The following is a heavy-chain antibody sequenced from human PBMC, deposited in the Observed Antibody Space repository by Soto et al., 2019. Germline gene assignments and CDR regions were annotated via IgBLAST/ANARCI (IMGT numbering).Heavy chain of an antibody. CDR1: GGSISSGDYY. V-gene: IGHV4-30-4*01. CDR3: ASPNLFFDY. J-gene: IGHJ4*01. CDR2: IYYSGST. Sequence: SETLSLTCSVSGGSISSGDYYWSWIRQPPGKGLEWIGYIYYSGSTYYNPSLKSRVTISVDTSKNQFSLKLTSVTAADTALYYSASPNLFFDYCRNAPRVTVAS.